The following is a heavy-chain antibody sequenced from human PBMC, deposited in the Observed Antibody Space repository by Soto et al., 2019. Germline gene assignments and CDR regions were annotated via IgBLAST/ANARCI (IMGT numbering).Heavy chain of an antibody. CDR1: GYTFTSYG. D-gene: IGHD2-2*01. CDR2: ISAYNGNA. Sequence: ASVKVSCKASGYTFTSYGISWVRQAPGQGLEWMGWISAYNGNANYAQKLQGRVTMTTDTSTSTAYMELRSLRSDDTAVYYCARDLEQVVSRRFDYWGQGTLVTVSS. CDR3: ARDLEQVVSRRFDY. V-gene: IGHV1-18*04. J-gene: IGHJ4*02.